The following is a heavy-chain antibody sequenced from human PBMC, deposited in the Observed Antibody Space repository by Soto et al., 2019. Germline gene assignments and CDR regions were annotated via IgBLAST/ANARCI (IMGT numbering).Heavy chain of an antibody. CDR1: GYTFSGYY. Sequence: QVQLVQSGAEVKKPGASVKVSCKASGYTFSGYYIYWVRQAPGQGLEWMGWINPNNGGTNYAQKFQGWVTMTRDTSISTAYMEVSRLRSNDTAVYYCARDRRRVVGSIGEFDYWGQGTLVTVSS. J-gene: IGHJ4*02. CDR2: INPNNGGT. V-gene: IGHV1-2*04. CDR3: ARDRRRVVGSIGEFDY. D-gene: IGHD5-12*01.